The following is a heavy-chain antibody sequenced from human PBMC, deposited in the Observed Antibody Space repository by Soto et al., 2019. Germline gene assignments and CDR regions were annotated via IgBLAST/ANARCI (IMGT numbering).Heavy chain of an antibody. CDR2: ISAYNGNT. J-gene: IGHJ3*02. D-gene: IGHD1-1*01. CDR1: GYTFTSYG. CDR3: ATDSTVPYRAFDI. Sequence: ASVKVSCKASGYTFTSYGISWVRQAPGQGLEWMGWISAYNGNTNYAQKFQGRVTMTTDTSTSTAYMELSSLRSEDTAVYYCATDSTVPYRAFDIWGQGTMVTVSS. V-gene: IGHV1-18*01.